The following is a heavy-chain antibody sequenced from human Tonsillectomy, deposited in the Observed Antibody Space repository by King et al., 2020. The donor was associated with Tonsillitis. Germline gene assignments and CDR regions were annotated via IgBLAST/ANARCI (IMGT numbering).Heavy chain of an antibody. CDR3: TGARGYCSGGSCYLSDYYYYYYMDV. Sequence: VQLVESGGGLVQPGRSLRLSCTASGFTFGDYAMSWVRQAPGKGLEWVGFIRSKAYGGTTEYAASVKGRFTISRDDSKSIAYLQMNSLKTEDTAVYYCTGARGYCSGGSCYLSDYYYYYYMDVWGKGTTVTVSS. V-gene: IGHV3-49*04. J-gene: IGHJ6*03. D-gene: IGHD2-15*01. CDR2: IRSKAYGGTT. CDR1: GFTFGDYA.